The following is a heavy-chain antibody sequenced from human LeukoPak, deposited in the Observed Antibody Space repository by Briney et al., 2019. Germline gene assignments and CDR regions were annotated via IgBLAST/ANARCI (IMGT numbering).Heavy chain of an antibody. CDR3: AKVPGIAARPDYFDY. CDR2: ISGSGGST. J-gene: IGHJ4*02. CDR1: GFTFSSYA. V-gene: IGHV3-23*01. Sequence: GGSLRLSCAASGFTFSSYAMSWVRQAPGKGLEWVSAISGSGGSTYYADSVKGRFTISRDNSKNTLYLQMNSLGAEDTAVYYCAKVPGIAARPDYFDYWGQGTLVTVSS. D-gene: IGHD6-6*01.